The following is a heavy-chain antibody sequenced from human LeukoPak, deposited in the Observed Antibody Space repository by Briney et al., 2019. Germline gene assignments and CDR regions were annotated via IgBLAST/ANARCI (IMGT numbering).Heavy chain of an antibody. V-gene: IGHV3-30*02. J-gene: IGHJ3*02. CDR3: AKVSSGYSYGYDAFDT. CDR1: GFTFSTYG. Sequence: GGSLRLSCAASGFTFSTYGMHWVRQAPGKGLEWVAFIRYDGSNKYYADSVKGRFTISRDNSKNTLYLQMNSLRAEDTAVYYCAKVSSGYSYGYDAFDTWGQGTMVTVSS. D-gene: IGHD5-18*01. CDR2: IRYDGSNK.